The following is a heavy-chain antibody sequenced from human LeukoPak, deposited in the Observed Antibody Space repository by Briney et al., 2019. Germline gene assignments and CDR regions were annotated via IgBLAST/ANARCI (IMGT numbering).Heavy chain of an antibody. J-gene: IGHJ6*02. CDR3: ARAGYCSSTSCYKDYYYYGMDV. V-gene: IGHV4-61*02. CDR1: GGSISSGGYY. CDR2: IYTSGST. Sequence: PSETLSLTCTVSGGSISSGGYYWSWIRQHPGKGLKWIGRIYTSGSTNYNPSLKSRVTMSVDTSKNQFSLKLSSVTAADTAVYYCARAGYCSSTSCYKDYYYYGMDVWGQGTTVTVSS. D-gene: IGHD2-2*02.